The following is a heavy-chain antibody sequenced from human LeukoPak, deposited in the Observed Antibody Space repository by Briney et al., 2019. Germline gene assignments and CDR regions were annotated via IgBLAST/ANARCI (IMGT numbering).Heavy chain of an antibody. CDR3: ATPARGGSALP. CDR1: GFTFSTFG. CDR2: ISGSGDST. J-gene: IGHJ5*02. D-gene: IGHD6-19*01. V-gene: IGHV3-23*01. Sequence: GGSLRLSCAASGFTFSTFGMTWVRQAPGKGLEWVSTISGSGDSTYYADSVKGRFTISRDNTKKSLFLQINSLRAEDTAVYYCATPARGGSALPWGQGTLVTVSS.